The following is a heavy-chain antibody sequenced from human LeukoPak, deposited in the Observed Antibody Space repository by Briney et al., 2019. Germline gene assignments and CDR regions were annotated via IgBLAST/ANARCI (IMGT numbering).Heavy chain of an antibody. Sequence: GGSLRLSCAASGFTFSDSYMTWIRQAPGKGLEWVSAISGSGGSTYYADSVKGRFTISRDNAKNTLYLQMNSLRAEDTAVYYCARGWEGQYGGGHWYWGQGTLVTVSS. V-gene: IGHV3-11*04. CDR2: ISGSGGST. CDR1: GFTFSDSY. J-gene: IGHJ4*02. CDR3: ARGWEGQYGGGHWY. D-gene: IGHD4-23*01.